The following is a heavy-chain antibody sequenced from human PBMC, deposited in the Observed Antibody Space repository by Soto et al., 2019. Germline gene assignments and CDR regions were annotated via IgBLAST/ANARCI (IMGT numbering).Heavy chain of an antibody. CDR2: FDPEDGET. D-gene: IGHD4-17*01. V-gene: IGHV1-24*01. J-gene: IGHJ3*02. CDR3: ATATLTTNSDAFDI. Sequence: ASVKVSCKVSGYTLSELSMHWVRQAPGKGLEWMGGFDPEDGETIYAQKFQGRVTMTEDTSTDTAYMELSSLRSEDTAVYYCATATLTTNSDAFDIWGQGTMVT. CDR1: GYTLSELS.